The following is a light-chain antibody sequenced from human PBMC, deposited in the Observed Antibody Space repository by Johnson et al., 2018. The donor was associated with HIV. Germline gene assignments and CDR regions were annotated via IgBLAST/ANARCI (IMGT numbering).Light chain of an antibody. Sequence: QSVLTQPPSVSAAAGQKVTISCSGTYSNIEHNYVSWYQQLPGTAPKLLIYENNKRPSGIPDRFSGSKSGTSATLGITGLQTGDEADYYCGTWDSSLSAHVFGTGTKVSVL. V-gene: IGLV1-51*02. CDR1: YSNIEHNY. CDR2: ENN. J-gene: IGLJ1*01. CDR3: GTWDSSLSAHV.